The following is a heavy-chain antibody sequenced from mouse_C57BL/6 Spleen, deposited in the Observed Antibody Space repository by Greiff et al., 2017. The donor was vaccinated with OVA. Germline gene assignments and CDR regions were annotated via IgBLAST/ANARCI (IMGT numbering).Heavy chain of an antibody. V-gene: IGHV1-15*01. CDR1: GYTFTDYE. CDR2: IDPETGGT. D-gene: IGHD2-5*01. CDR3: TRLNYSNFAWFAD. Sequence: VQLQQSGAELVRPGASVTLSCKASGYTFTDYEMHWVKQTPVHGLEWIGAIDPETGGTAYNQKFKGKAILTADKSSSTAYMELRSLTSEDSAVYNCTRLNYSNFAWFADWGQGTLVTVSA. J-gene: IGHJ3*01.